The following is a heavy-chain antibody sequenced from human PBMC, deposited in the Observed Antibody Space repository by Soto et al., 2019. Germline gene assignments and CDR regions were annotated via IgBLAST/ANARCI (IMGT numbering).Heavy chain of an antibody. Sequence: GGSLRLSCAASGFTFSSYSMNWVRQAPGKGLEWVSSISSSSSYIYYADSVKGRFTISRDNAKNSLYLQMNSLRAEDTAVYYCARDRCSSTSCYRTYYYYMDVWGKGTTVTVSS. D-gene: IGHD2-2*02. CDR2: ISSSSSYI. CDR3: ARDRCSSTSCYRTYYYYMDV. V-gene: IGHV3-21*01. CDR1: GFTFSSYS. J-gene: IGHJ6*03.